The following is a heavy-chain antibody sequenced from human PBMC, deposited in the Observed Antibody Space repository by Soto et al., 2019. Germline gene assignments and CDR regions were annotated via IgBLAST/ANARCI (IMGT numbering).Heavy chain of an antibody. Sequence: SVKVSCKASGFTFTSSAMQWVRQARGQRLEWIGWIVVGSGNTNYAQKFQERVTITRDMSTSTAYMELSSLRSEDTAVYYCAAFATISWPAFDIWGQGTMVTVSS. CDR1: GFTFTSSA. D-gene: IGHD3-3*01. J-gene: IGHJ3*02. V-gene: IGHV1-58*02. CDR2: IVVGSGNT. CDR3: AAFATISWPAFDI.